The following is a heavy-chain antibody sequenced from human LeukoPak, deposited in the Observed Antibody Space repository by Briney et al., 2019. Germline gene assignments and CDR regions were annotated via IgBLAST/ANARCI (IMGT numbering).Heavy chain of an antibody. V-gene: IGHV4-59*11. Sequence: PSETLSLTCTVSGGSISSHYWSWIRQPPGKGLEGIGYIYYSGSTNYNPSLKSRVTISVDTSKNQFSLKLSSVTAADTAVYYCARSVEAATTYYYYYYYMDVWGKGTTVTVSS. CDR3: ARSVEAATTYYYYYYYMDV. CDR1: GGSISSHY. J-gene: IGHJ6*03. CDR2: IYYSGST. D-gene: IGHD2-15*01.